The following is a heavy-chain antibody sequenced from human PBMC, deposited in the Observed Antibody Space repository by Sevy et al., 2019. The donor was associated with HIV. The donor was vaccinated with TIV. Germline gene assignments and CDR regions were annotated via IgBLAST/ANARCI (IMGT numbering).Heavy chain of an antibody. CDR1: GFTFSSYG. V-gene: IGHV3-30*02. J-gene: IGHJ6*02. Sequence: GGSLRLSCAASGFTFSSYGMHWVRQAPGKGLEWVAFIRYDGSNKYYADSVKGRFTISRDNSKNTLYLQMNSLRAEDTAVYYCAKDRNALIWSGEDYYYGMDVWGQGTTVTVSS. D-gene: IGHD3-3*01. CDR2: IRYDGSNK. CDR3: AKDRNALIWSGEDYYYGMDV.